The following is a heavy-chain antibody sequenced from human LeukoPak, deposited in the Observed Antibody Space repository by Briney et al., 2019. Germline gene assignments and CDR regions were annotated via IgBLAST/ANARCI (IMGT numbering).Heavy chain of an antibody. D-gene: IGHD4-11*01. CDR1: GYSFRTYG. CDR2: LSAHIDDT. CDR3: ARVAFSKYHYYMDV. J-gene: IGHJ6*03. V-gene: IGHV1-18*01. Sequence: ASVKVSCKASGYSFRTYGITWVRQAPGQGLEWTGWLSAHIDDTSYSQKFQGRVTVTTDTSTSTAYMELRSLRSDDTAVYFCARVAFSKYHYYMDVWGKGTTVTVSS.